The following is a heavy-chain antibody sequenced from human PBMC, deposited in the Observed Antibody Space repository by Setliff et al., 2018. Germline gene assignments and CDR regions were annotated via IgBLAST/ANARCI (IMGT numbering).Heavy chain of an antibody. D-gene: IGHD3-3*01. Sequence: GASVKVSCKASGGTFSSYAISWVRQAPGQGLEWMGWINPIFGTANYAQKFQGRVTITADESTSTAYMELSSLRSEDTAVYYCARGYRGYYNLWSGSQGANWFDPWGQGTLVTVSS. CDR3: ARGYRGYYNLWSGSQGANWFDP. CDR2: INPIFGTA. V-gene: IGHV1-69*13. CDR1: GGTFSSYA. J-gene: IGHJ5*02.